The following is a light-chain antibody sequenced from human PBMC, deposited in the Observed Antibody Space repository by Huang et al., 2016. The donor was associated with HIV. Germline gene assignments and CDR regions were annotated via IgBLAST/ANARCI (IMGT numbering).Light chain of an antibody. CDR3: QQYDNLIT. J-gene: IGKJ4*01. Sequence: DIQMTQSPSSLSSSLGDRVTITCQASQDISTYLKWYQQKPGKAPKLLSYDASNLETWVPSRFSGSGSGTDFTFTISSLQPEDIATYYCQQYDNLITFGGGTKVEIK. V-gene: IGKV1-33*01. CDR1: QDISTY. CDR2: DAS.